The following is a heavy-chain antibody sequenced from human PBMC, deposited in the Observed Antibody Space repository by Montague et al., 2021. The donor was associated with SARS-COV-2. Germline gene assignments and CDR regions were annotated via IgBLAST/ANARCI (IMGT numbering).Heavy chain of an antibody. V-gene: IGHV3-9*01. CDR1: GFTFDDYA. D-gene: IGHD6-13*01. J-gene: IGHJ4*02. CDR3: AKDTGAAAGTLGYCDC. CDR2: ISWNGGRL. Sequence: SLRLSCAVSGFTFDDYAMHWVRQAPGKGLEWVAGISWNGGRLGYADSVKGRFTISRDNAKNSLYLQMNSLRPEDTALYYCAKDTGAAAGTLGYCDCWGQGTLVTVSS.